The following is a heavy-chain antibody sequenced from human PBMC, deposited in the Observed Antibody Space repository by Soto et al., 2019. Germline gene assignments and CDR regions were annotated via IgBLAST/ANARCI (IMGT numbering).Heavy chain of an antibody. Sequence: ASVKVSCKASGYTFTSYYMHWVRQAPGQGLEWMGIINPSGGSTSYAQKFQGRVTMTRDTSTSTVYMELSSLRSEDTAVYYCASPGYYDSSGYFHDAFDIWGQGTMVTV. CDR2: INPSGGST. CDR3: ASPGYYDSSGYFHDAFDI. J-gene: IGHJ3*02. CDR1: GYTFTSYY. D-gene: IGHD3-22*01. V-gene: IGHV1-46*01.